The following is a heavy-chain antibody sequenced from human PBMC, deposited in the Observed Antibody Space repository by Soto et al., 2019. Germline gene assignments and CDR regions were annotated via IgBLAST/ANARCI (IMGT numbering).Heavy chain of an antibody. J-gene: IGHJ4*02. CDR3: ARACGGDCSDLYYFDY. V-gene: IGHV1-46*03. CDR2: INPSGGST. D-gene: IGHD2-21*01. CDR1: GYTFTSCY. Sequence: GASVKVSCKASGYTFTSCYMHWVRQAPGQGLEWMGIINPSGGSTSYAQKFQGRVTMTRDTSTSTVYMELSSLRSEDTAVYYCARACGGDCSDLYYFDYWGQGTLVTVSS.